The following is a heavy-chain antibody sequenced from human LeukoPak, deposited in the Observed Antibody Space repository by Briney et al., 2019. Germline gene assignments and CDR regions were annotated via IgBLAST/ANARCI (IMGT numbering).Heavy chain of an antibody. CDR2: IYYSGST. D-gene: IGHD3-9*01. J-gene: IGHJ3*02. V-gene: IGHV4-39*01. CDR3: ARPLLRYFDLEDAFDI. Sequence: SETLSLTCTVSGGSISSSSYYWGWIRQPPGKGLEWIGSIYYSGSTYYNPSLKSRVTISVDTSKNQFSLKLSSVTAADTAVYYCARPLLRYFDLEDAFDIRGQGTMVTVSS. CDR1: GGSISSSSYY.